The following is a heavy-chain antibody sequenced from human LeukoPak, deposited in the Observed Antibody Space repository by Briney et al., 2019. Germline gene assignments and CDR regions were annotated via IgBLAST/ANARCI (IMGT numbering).Heavy chain of an antibody. Sequence: GSLRLSCAASGFTFSSYWMSWVRQAPGKGLEWVANIKQDGSEKYYVDSVKGRFTISRDNAKNSLYLQMNSLRAEDTAVYYCARTYDFGIGPPGDAFDNWGQGTLVTVFS. D-gene: IGHD3-3*01. CDR1: GFTFSSYW. V-gene: IGHV3-7*01. CDR3: ARTYDFGIGPPGDAFDN. CDR2: IKQDGSEK. J-gene: IGHJ3*02.